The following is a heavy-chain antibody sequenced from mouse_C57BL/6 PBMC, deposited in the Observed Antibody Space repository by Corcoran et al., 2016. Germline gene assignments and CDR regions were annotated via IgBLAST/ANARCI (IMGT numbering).Heavy chain of an antibody. CDR2: INPNNGGT. CDR3: ARGTTVVPPHWYFDV. CDR1: GYTFTDYY. V-gene: IGHV1-26*01. D-gene: IGHD1-1*01. J-gene: IGHJ1*03. Sequence: EVQLQQSGPELVKPGASVKISCKASGYTFTDYYMNWVKQSHGKSLEWIGDINPNNGGTSYNQKFKGKATLTVDKSSSTAYMELRSLTSEDSAVYYCARGTTVVPPHWYFDVWGTGTTVTVSS.